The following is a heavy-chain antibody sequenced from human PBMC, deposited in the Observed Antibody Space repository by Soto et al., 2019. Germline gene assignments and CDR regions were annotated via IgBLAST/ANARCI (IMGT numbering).Heavy chain of an antibody. V-gene: IGHV2-26*01. CDR1: GFSLSNARMG. D-gene: IGHD1-20*01. Sequence: SGPTLVNPTETLTLTCTVSGFSLSNARMGVSWIRQPPGKALEWLAHIFSNDEKSYSTSLKSRLTISKDTSKSQVVLTMTNMDPVDTATYYCARIRERYMARYYYGMDVWGQGTTVTVSS. CDR2: IFSNDEK. J-gene: IGHJ6*02. CDR3: ARIRERYMARYYYGMDV.